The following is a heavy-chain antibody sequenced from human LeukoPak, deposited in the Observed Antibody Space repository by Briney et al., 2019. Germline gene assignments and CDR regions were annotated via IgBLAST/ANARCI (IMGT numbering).Heavy chain of an antibody. CDR2: IYHSGST. CDR1: GGSISSSNW. D-gene: IGHD2-2*01. V-gene: IGHV4-4*02. Sequence: KASETLSLTCAVSGGSISSSNWWSWVRQPPGKGLEWIGEIYHSGSTNYNPPLKSRVTISVDKSKNQFSLKLSSVTAADTAVYYCARGDVVAPAASLPRDGMDVWGKGTTVTVSS. CDR3: ARGDVVAPAASLPRDGMDV. J-gene: IGHJ6*04.